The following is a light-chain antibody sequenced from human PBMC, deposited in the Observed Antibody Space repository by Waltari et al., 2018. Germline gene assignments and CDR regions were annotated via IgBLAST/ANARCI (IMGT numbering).Light chain of an antibody. J-gene: IGLJ2*01. CDR1: SSNIGSDY. CDR2: ENH. CDR3: ATWDSSLSAGV. Sequence: QSVLAQPPSVSAAPGQRVTISCSGSSSNIGSDYVSWYQQFPGTAPKLLIQENHDRPSGIPDRFSGSKSATSATLDSTGLQTGDEAVYYCATWDSSLSAGVFGGGTKLTVL. V-gene: IGLV1-51*02.